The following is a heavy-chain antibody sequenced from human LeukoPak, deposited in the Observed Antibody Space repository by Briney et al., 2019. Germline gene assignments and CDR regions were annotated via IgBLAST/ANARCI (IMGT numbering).Heavy chain of an antibody. Sequence: GASVKVSCKASGYTFTSYGISWVRQAPGQGPEWMGWISAYNGNTNYAQKLQGRVTMTTDTSTSTAYRELRSLRSDDTAVYYCASCSLSGGSCYDFDYWGQGTLVTVSS. D-gene: IGHD2-15*01. J-gene: IGHJ4*02. CDR1: GYTFTSYG. CDR2: ISAYNGNT. CDR3: ASCSLSGGSCYDFDY. V-gene: IGHV1-18*01.